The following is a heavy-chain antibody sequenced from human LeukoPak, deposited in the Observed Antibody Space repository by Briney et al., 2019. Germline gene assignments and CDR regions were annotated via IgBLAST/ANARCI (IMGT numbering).Heavy chain of an antibody. CDR2: VYSGIST. CDR3: ARLRETTVTRDDSYYYMDV. D-gene: IGHD4-17*01. Sequence: GGSLRLSCAASGFTVSGNYISWLRQAPGKGLEWVSAVYSGISTYYADSVKGRFTISGDSSKNTLYLQMDSLRDDDTAVYYCARLRETTVTRDDSYYYMDVWGKGTTVTVSS. J-gene: IGHJ6*03. V-gene: IGHV3-53*01. CDR1: GFTVSGNY.